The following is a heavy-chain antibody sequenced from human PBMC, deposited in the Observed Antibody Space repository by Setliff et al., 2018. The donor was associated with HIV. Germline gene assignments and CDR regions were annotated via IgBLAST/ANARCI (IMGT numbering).Heavy chain of an antibody. D-gene: IGHD4-4*01. V-gene: IGHV1-18*01. Sequence: AASVKVSCKASGYTFTSYGISWVRQAPGQGLEWMGWISAYNGNTNYAQKLQGRVTMTTDTSTSTAYMELRSLRSEDTALYYCARDSGDDYSDYYYYGMDVWGQGTTVTVSS. CDR1: GYTFTSYG. CDR2: ISAYNGNT. J-gene: IGHJ6*02. CDR3: ARDSGDDYSDYYYYGMDV.